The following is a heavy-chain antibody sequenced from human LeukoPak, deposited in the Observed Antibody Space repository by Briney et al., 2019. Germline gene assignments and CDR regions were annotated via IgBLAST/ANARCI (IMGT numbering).Heavy chain of an antibody. Sequence: SETLSLTCTVSGGSISSYYWSWIRQPPGKGLEWIGYIYYSGSTYYNPSLKSRVTISVDTSKNQFSLELSSVTAADTAVYYCARGDGDGTDWYFDLWGRGTLVTVSS. CDR1: GGSISSYY. V-gene: IGHV4-59*06. CDR2: IYYSGST. D-gene: IGHD5-24*01. J-gene: IGHJ2*01. CDR3: ARGDGDGTDWYFDL.